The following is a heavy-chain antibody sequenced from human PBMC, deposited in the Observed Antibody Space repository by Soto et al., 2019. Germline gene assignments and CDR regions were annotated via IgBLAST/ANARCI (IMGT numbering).Heavy chain of an antibody. Sequence: GGSLRLSCAASGFTFSSYAMSWVRQAPGKGLEWVSAISGSGGSTYYADSVKGRFTISRDNSKNTLYLQMNSLRAEDTAVYYCAKAPMSRIAAVPYYFDYWGQGTLVTVSS. D-gene: IGHD6-13*01. J-gene: IGHJ4*02. CDR3: AKAPMSRIAAVPYYFDY. CDR2: ISGSGGST. V-gene: IGHV3-23*01. CDR1: GFTFSSYA.